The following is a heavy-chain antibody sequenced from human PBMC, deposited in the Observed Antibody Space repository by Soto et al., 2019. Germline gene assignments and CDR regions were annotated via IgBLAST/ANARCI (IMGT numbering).Heavy chain of an antibody. CDR2: ISGSGGST. CDR1: GFTFSSYA. Sequence: EVQLLESGGGLVQPGGSLRLSCAASGFTFSSYAMRWVRQAPGKGLEWVSAISGSGGSTYYADSVKGRFTISTDNSKHTLHLQMNSLRAEDTAVYYCARRGSGSYYDYWGQGTLVTVSS. D-gene: IGHD1-26*01. CDR3: ARRGSGSYYDY. J-gene: IGHJ4*02. V-gene: IGHV3-23*01.